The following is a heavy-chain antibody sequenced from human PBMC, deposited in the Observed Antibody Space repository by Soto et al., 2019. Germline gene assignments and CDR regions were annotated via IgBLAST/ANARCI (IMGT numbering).Heavy chain of an antibody. CDR2: INPNSGGT. CDR1: GYTSTGYY. CDR3: ARALYGDYVHPFDY. Sequence: ASVKVSCKASGYTSTGYYMHWVRQAPGQGLEWMGWINPNSGGTNYAQKFQGRVTMTRDTSISTAYMELSRLRSDDTAVYYCARALYGDYVHPFDYWGQGTLVTVSS. V-gene: IGHV1-2*02. J-gene: IGHJ4*02. D-gene: IGHD4-17*01.